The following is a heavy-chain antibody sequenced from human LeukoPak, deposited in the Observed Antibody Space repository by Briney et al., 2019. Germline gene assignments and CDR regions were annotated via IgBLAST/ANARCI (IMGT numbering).Heavy chain of an antibody. J-gene: IGHJ4*02. D-gene: IGHD6-13*01. CDR2: ISFDGSNK. Sequence: PGGSLILSCAASGFTFSSYGMHWVRQAPGKGLEWVAVISFDGSNKYYADSVKGRFTISRDNSKNTLYLQMNSLRAEDTAVYYCAKSRYSSSWYIDYWGQGTLVTVSS. CDR3: AKSRYSSSWYIDY. CDR1: GFTFSSYG. V-gene: IGHV3-30*18.